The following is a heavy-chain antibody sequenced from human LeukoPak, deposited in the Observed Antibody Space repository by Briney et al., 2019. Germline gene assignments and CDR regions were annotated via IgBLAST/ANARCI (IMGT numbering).Heavy chain of an antibody. D-gene: IGHD2-8*01. CDR1: GGSSSGYY. V-gene: IGHV4-34*12. Sequence: PESLSLTCALYGGSSSGYYWRWVRQPPGKGLGWIGEIIHSGSTNYNPSLKSRVTISIDTSKNEFSLKLSSVTAADTAVYYCAMAPYDVLMGCVPFDYWGQGGLVTVAS. CDR2: IIHSGST. J-gene: IGHJ4*02. CDR3: AMAPYDVLMGCVPFDY.